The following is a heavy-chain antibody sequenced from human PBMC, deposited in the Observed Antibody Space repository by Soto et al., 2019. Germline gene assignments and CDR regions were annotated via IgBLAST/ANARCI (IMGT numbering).Heavy chain of an antibody. CDR3: ARAQQLAGYYYYGMDV. CDR1: GDSVSGNSAA. J-gene: IGHJ6*02. V-gene: IGHV6-1*01. Sequence: SQTLSLTCAISGDSVSGNSAAWNWIRQSPSRGLEWLGRTYYRSKWYNDYAVSVKSRITINPDTSKNQFSLQLNSVTPEDTAVYYCARAQQLAGYYYYGMDVWGQGTTVTAP. D-gene: IGHD6-13*01. CDR2: TYYRSKWYN.